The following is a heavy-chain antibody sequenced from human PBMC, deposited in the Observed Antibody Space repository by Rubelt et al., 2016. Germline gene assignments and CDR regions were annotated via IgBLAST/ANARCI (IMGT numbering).Heavy chain of an antibody. J-gene: IGHJ4*02. V-gene: IGHV3-7*03. CDR2: INQDGSEK. CDR3: ARDARWTSMVTGIDY. D-gene: IGHD3-10*01. Sequence: DWVANINQDGSEKYYVDSVKVRFTISRANAKNSLNLQMNSLRAEETAVYYCARDARWTSMVTGIDYWGQGALVTVSS.